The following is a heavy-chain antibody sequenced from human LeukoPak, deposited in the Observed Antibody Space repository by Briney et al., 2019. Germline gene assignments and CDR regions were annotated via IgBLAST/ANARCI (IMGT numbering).Heavy chain of an antibody. CDR2: ISSNGGST. D-gene: IGHD6-19*01. CDR3: VKGKGIAVTSLDY. V-gene: IGHV3-64D*06. CDR1: GFIFSNYA. J-gene: IGHJ4*02. Sequence: PGGSLRLSCSVSGFIFSNYAMNWVRQAPGKGLEYVSAISSNGGSTYYADSVKGRFTISRDNSKNTLYLQMSSLRADDTAVYYCVKGKGIAVTSLDYWGQGTLVTASS.